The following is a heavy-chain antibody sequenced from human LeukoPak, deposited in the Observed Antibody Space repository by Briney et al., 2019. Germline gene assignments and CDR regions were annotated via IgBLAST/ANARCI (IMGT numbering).Heavy chain of an antibody. CDR2: IWYDGKNE. CDR1: GFTFSSYG. CDR3: AKTVVTAIPYYFDY. J-gene: IGHJ4*02. Sequence: PGGSLRLSCVASGFTFSSYGMHWVRQAPGKGLEWVADIWYDGKNEHFADSVKGRFTISRDNSKNTLYLQMNSLRAEDTAVYYCAKTVVTAIPYYFDYWGQGTLVTVSS. V-gene: IGHV3-33*06. D-gene: IGHD2-21*02.